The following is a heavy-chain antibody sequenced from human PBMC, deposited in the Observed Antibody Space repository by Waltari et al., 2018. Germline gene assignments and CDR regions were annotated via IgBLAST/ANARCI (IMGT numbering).Heavy chain of an antibody. CDR1: GDSISSSSYY. Sequence: QLQLQESGPGLVKASETLSLTCTVSGDSISSSSYYWGWVRQPPGKGLEWIGNMYYRGSTYYNPSLKSRVTISGYTSKSQFSLKLSSVTAADTSMYYCVRHARTTSGGKHFDHWGQGMLVTVSP. CDR3: VRHARTTSGGKHFDH. CDR2: MYYRGST. J-gene: IGHJ4*02. D-gene: IGHD2-15*01. V-gene: IGHV4-39*01.